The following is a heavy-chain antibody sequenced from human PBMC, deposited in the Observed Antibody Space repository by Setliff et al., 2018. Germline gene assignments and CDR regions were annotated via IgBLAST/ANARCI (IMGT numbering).Heavy chain of an antibody. CDR1: GFTFSSYA. CDR3: AKEMTTYSGFDC. Sequence: GGSLRLSCAASGFTFSSYAMHWVRQAPGKGLEWVAVISYDGSKEFYADSVKGRFAISRDNPKNTLYLQINSLRDEDTAVYYCAKEMTTYSGFDCWGQGTLVTVSS. J-gene: IGHJ4*02. V-gene: IGHV3-30*09. CDR2: ISYDGSKE. D-gene: IGHD4-17*01.